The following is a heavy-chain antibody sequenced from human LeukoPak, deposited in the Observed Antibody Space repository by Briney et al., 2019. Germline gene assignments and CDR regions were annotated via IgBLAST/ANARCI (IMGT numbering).Heavy chain of an antibody. J-gene: IGHJ4*02. Sequence: SVTVSCKASGGTFSSYAISWVRQAPGQGLEWMGGIIPIFGTANYAQKFQGRVTITTDESTSTAYVELSSLRSEDTAVYYCARMGYSSSSPPDYWGQGTLVTVSS. CDR3: ARMGYSSSSPPDY. V-gene: IGHV1-69*05. D-gene: IGHD6-6*01. CDR2: IIPIFGTA. CDR1: GGTFSSYA.